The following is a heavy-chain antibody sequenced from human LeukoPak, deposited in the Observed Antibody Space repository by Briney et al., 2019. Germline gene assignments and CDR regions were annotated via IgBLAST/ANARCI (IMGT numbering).Heavy chain of an antibody. CDR2: IYYSGST. CDR1: GGSISSSSYY. D-gene: IGHD3-16*02. Sequence: SETLSLTCTVSGGSISSSSYYWGWIRQPPGKGLEWIGSIYYSGSTYYNPSLKSRVTISVDTSKNQFSLKLSSVTAADTAVYYCARGPYDYVWGSYRFGAFDIWGQGTMVTVSS. V-gene: IGHV4-39*07. CDR3: ARGPYDYVWGSYRFGAFDI. J-gene: IGHJ3*02.